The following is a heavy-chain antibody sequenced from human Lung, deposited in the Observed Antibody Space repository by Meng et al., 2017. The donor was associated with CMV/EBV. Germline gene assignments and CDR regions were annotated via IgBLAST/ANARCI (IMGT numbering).Heavy chain of an antibody. V-gene: IGHV3-48*04. CDR1: GFTFSSYS. CDR2: ISSSSSTI. J-gene: IGHJ4*02. CDR3: ARALLGYCSSTSCSDVRYFDY. D-gene: IGHD2-2*01. Sequence: GGSLRLXCAAFGFTFSSYSMNWVRQAPGKGLEWVSYISSSSSTIYYADSVQGRFTISRDNAKNSLYLQMNSLRAEDTAVYYCARALLGYCSSTSCSDVRYFDYWGQGTXVTVSS.